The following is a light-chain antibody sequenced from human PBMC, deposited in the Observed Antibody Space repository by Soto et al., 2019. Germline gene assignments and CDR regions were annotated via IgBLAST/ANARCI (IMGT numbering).Light chain of an antibody. V-gene: IGKV1-33*01. Sequence: DIQMTQSPSSLSASVGDRVTITCQASQDMSNYLNWYQQKPGKAPKLLIYDASNLETGVPSRCSGSGSGTDFTFNISSLQPEDIATYYCQQYDNLLWTFGQGTKVEIK. CDR3: QQYDNLLWT. CDR2: DAS. J-gene: IGKJ1*01. CDR1: QDMSNY.